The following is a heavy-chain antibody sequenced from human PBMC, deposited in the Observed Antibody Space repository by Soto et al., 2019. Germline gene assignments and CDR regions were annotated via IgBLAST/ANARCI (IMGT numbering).Heavy chain of an antibody. Sequence: QVQLVESGGGVVQPGRSLRLSCAASGFTFSSYGMHWVRQAPGKGLEWVAVISYDGSNKYYADSVKGRFTISRDNSKNTLYLQMNSLRAEDTAVYYFAKDADATMIVVVTTGYFDYWGQGTLVTVSS. D-gene: IGHD3-22*01. CDR2: ISYDGSNK. V-gene: IGHV3-30*18. CDR3: AKDADATMIVVVTTGYFDY. CDR1: GFTFSSYG. J-gene: IGHJ4*02.